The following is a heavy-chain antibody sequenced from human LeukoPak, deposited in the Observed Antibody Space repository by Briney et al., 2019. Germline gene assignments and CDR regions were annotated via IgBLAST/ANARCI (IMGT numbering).Heavy chain of an antibody. D-gene: IGHD7-27*01. Sequence: GGSLRLSCAASGFSFSTYAMNWVRQAPGKGLEWVSAVSGSGGSIYHADSVKGRFTISRDNSKNTLYLQMNSLRAEDTAVYYCAKDDVPSNWGTLGLFDYWGQGALVTVSS. CDR1: GFSFSTYA. J-gene: IGHJ4*02. CDR3: AKDDVPSNWGTLGLFDY. V-gene: IGHV3-23*01. CDR2: VSGSGGSI.